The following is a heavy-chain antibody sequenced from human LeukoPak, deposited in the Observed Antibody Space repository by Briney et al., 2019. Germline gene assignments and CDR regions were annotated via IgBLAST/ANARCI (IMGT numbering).Heavy chain of an antibody. CDR1: GFTFSSYA. Sequence: GGSLRLSCAASGFTFSSYAMSWVRQAPGKGLEWVSAISASGVSTSYADSVQGRFTISRDYSKNTLYLQMNSLRAEDTAVYYCAKDRRSGSYSTLDYWGQGTLVTVSS. J-gene: IGHJ4*02. CDR2: ISASGVST. V-gene: IGHV3-23*01. CDR3: AKDRRSGSYSTLDY. D-gene: IGHD1-26*01.